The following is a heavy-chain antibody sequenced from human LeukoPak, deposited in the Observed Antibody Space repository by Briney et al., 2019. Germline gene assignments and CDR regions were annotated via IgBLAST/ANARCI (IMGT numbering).Heavy chain of an antibody. D-gene: IGHD1-26*01. J-gene: IGHJ4*02. CDR3: AKGGSGSLADY. Sequence: GGSLRLSCAASGFTFSSYGMHWVRQAPGKGLEWVAVISYDGSNKYYADSVKGRFTISRDNSKNTLYLQMNSLRAEDTAVYYCAKGGSGSLADYWGQGTLVTVSS. CDR2: ISYDGSNK. V-gene: IGHV3-30*18. CDR1: GFTFSSYG.